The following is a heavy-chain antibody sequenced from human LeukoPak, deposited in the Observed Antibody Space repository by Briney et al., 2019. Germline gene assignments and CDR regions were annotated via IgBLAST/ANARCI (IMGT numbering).Heavy chain of an antibody. CDR1: GFTVSYNY. D-gene: IGHD2-15*01. Sequence: GGSLRLSCAASGFTVSYNYMTWVRHAPGEGVEWVLVIYSGDSTYYADSPKGRFTISRDNSKNTLYLQMYSLRAEDTAVYYCARSPVIYCSGGSGECYFDYWGQGTLVTVSS. V-gene: IGHV3-66*02. CDR2: IYSGDST. CDR3: ARSPVIYCSGGSGECYFDY. J-gene: IGHJ4*02.